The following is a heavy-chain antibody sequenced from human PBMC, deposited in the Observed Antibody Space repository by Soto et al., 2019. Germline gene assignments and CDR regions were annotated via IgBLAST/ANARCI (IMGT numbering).Heavy chain of an antibody. J-gene: IGHJ6*02. CDR1: GFTFSSYG. CDR2: IWYDGSNK. CDR3: AREGYYDSSGYVYYYYYYGMDV. Sequence: GGSLRLSCAASGFTFSSYGMHWVRQAPGKGLEWVAVIWYDGSNKYYADSVKGRFTISRDNSKNTLYLQMNSLRAEDTAVYYCAREGYYDSSGYVYYYYYYGMDVWGQGTTVTASS. V-gene: IGHV3-33*01. D-gene: IGHD3-22*01.